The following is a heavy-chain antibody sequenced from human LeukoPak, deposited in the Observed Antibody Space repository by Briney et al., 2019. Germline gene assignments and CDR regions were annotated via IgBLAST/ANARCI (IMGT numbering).Heavy chain of an antibody. Sequence: ASVKVSCKASGYSFTAYFMHWVRQAPGQGLEWMGWINPNSGGTNYAQKFQGRVTMTRDTSISTAYMELSRLRSDDTAVYYCARAIHRDYWGQGTLVTVSS. V-gene: IGHV1-2*02. CDR2: INPNSGGT. CDR1: GYSFTAYF. J-gene: IGHJ4*02. CDR3: ARAIHRDY. D-gene: IGHD1-14*01.